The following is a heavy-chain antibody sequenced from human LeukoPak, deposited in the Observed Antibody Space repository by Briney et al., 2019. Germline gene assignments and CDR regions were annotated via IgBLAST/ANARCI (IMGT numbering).Heavy chain of an antibody. CDR2: IKSKTDGGTT. CDR3: TTRVATSHCSSTSCSIDY. J-gene: IGHJ4*02. V-gene: IGHV3-15*05. Sequence: GGSLRLSCAASGFTFSNAWMSWVRQAPGKGLEWVGRIKSKTDGGTTDYAAPVKGRFTISRDDSKNTLYLQMNSLKTEDTAVYYCTTRVATSHCSSTSCSIDYWGQGTLVTVSS. CDR1: GFTFSNAW. D-gene: IGHD2-2*01.